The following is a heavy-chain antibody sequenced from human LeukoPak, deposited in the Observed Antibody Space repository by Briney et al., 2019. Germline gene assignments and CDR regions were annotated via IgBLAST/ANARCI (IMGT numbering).Heavy chain of an antibody. CDR1: GFTFSRYW. Sequence: GSLRLSCAASGFTFSRYWMHWVRQAPGKGLVWVSRMNPDGSRIDYADSVKGRFTISRDNAKNTLYLQMNSLGVEDTAVYSCASDFTGSDDFWGQGTLVTVSS. D-gene: IGHD2-15*01. CDR2: MNPDGSRI. J-gene: IGHJ4*02. CDR3: ASDFTGSDDF. V-gene: IGHV3-74*01.